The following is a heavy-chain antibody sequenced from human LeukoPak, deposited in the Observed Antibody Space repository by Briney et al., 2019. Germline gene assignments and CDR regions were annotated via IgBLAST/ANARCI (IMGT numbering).Heavy chain of an antibody. CDR2: ISAYNGNT. CDR1: GYTFTSYG. D-gene: IGHD4-11*01. J-gene: IGHJ4*02. CDR3: ASGNGATVTTGGEY. Sequence: ASVKVSCKASGYTFTSYGISWVRQAPGQGLEWRGWISAYNGNTNYAQKLQGRVTMTTDTSTSTAYMELRSLRSDDTAVYYCASGNGATVTTGGEYWGQGTLVTVSS. V-gene: IGHV1-18*01.